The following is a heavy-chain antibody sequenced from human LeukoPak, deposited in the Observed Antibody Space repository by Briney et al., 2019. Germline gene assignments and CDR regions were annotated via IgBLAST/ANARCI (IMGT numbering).Heavy chain of an antibody. CDR1: GYTFTSYY. CDR2: IIPIFGTA. V-gene: IGHV1-69*13. D-gene: IGHD6-13*01. CDR3: ARGRAAADGWFDP. J-gene: IGHJ5*02. Sequence: SVKVSCKASGYTFTSYYMHWVRQAPGQGLEWMGGIIPIFGTANYAQKFQGRVTITADESTSTAYMELSSLRSEDTAVYYCARGRAAADGWFDPWGQGTLVTVSS.